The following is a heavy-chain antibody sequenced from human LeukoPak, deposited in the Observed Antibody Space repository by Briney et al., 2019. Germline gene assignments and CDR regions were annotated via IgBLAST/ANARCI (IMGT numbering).Heavy chain of an antibody. CDR3: AKERISNTRYYNYGMDV. J-gene: IGHJ6*02. CDR2: ISNDGSNK. V-gene: IGHV3-30*18. Sequence: GGSLRLSCVASGSSFSTYVMHWVRQAPGKGLEWVAVISNDGSNKYYADSVKGRFTISRDNSRNTLYLQTNSLRADDTAVYYCAKERISNTRYYNYGMDVWGQGTSVTVSS. CDR1: GSSFSTYV. D-gene: IGHD4-11*01.